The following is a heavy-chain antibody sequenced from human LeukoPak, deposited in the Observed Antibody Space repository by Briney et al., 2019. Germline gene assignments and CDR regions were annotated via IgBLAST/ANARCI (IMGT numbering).Heavy chain of an antibody. Sequence: SQTLSLTCAISGDSVSSNSASWGWIRQSPSRGLEWLGRTYYRSKWYSDYAVSVKSRITINPDTSKNQVSQQLNSVTPEDTAVYYCSRELAWGPADYWGQGALVTVSS. J-gene: IGHJ4*02. CDR1: GDSVSSNSAS. CDR3: SRELAWGPADY. D-gene: IGHD7-27*01. CDR2: TYYRSKWYS. V-gene: IGHV6-1*01.